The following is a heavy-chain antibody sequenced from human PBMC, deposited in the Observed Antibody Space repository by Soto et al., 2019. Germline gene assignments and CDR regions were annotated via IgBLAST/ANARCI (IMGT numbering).Heavy chain of an antibody. CDR3: ASDFRTRGWFRQAGNFAMDV. D-gene: IGHD6-19*01. V-gene: IGHV1-2*02. Sequence: QVQLVQSGAEVRKPGASVKVSCKASGYPYTNSYMHWVRQAPGQGLEWMGWIHPNTGGTNYAQKFQGRVPMTRDTAVSTVYMELNSLTSYDTARYFCASDFRTRGWFRQAGNFAMDVWGQGNTVTV. CDR2: IHPNTGGT. CDR1: GYPYTNSY. J-gene: IGHJ6*02.